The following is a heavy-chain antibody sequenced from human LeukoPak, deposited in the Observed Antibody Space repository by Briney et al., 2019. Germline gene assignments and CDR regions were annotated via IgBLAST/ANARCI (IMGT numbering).Heavy chain of an antibody. Sequence: SETLSLTCTVSGGSISSSSYYWGWIRQPPGKGLEWIGSIYYSGSTYYNPSLKSRVTISVDTSKNQFSLKLSSVTAADTAVYYCARLGNHCSGGSCYSLLLYWGQGTLVTVSS. V-gene: IGHV4-39*01. CDR2: IYYSGST. CDR1: GGSISSSSYY. J-gene: IGHJ4*02. CDR3: ARLGNHCSGGSCYSLLLY. D-gene: IGHD2-15*01.